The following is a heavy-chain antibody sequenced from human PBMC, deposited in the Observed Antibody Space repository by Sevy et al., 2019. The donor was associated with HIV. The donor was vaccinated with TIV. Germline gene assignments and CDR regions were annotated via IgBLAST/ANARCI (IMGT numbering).Heavy chain of an antibody. Sequence: SQTLSLTCAISGDSVSSNSAAWNWIRQSPSRGLEWLGRTYYRSKYYFDYAVSLKSRITINPDTSMNQFSLQLDSVTPEDTAVYFCARGVTVISDTRPSFHFYFGLDLWGQGTTVTVSS. CDR2: TYYRSKYYF. J-gene: IGHJ6*02. CDR1: GDSVSSNSAA. D-gene: IGHD2-2*02. V-gene: IGHV6-1*01. CDR3: ARGVTVISDTRPSFHFYFGLDL.